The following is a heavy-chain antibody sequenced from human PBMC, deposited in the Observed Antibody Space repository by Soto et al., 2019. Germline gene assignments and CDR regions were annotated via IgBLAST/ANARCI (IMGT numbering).Heavy chain of an antibody. V-gene: IGHV3-23*01. J-gene: IGHJ6*02. CDR2: VNDRGGST. CDR3: ARWGSGTNFYYHYAMDV. D-gene: IGHD3-16*01. CDR1: GFTFWNFA. Sequence: GGSLRLSCSTSGFTFWNFAMAWVCQGPGKGLEWVSTVNDRGGSTYYADSVKGRFTISRDDSENTLHLQMSSLRTDDTAIYYCARWGSGTNFYYHYAMDVWGQGTTVTVSS.